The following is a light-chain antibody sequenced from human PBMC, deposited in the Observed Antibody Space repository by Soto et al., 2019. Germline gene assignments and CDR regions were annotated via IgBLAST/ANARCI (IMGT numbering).Light chain of an antibody. J-gene: IGLJ3*02. Sequence: QSVLTQPPSVSGARGQRVTISCTESSSNIGAGYDVHGYQQLPGTAPKLLIYGNSNRPSGVPDRFSGSKSGTSASLAITGLQAEDEADYYCQSYDSSLSGWVFGGGTKLTVL. CDR3: QSYDSSLSGWV. V-gene: IGLV1-40*01. CDR2: GNS. CDR1: SSNIGAGYD.